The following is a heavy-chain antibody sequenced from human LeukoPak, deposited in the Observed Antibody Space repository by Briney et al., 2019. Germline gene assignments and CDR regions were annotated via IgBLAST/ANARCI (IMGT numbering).Heavy chain of an antibody. CDR2: INHSGST. CDR1: GGSFSGYF. CDR3: ARKTYGGDSRPFDR. Sequence: SETLSPTCAVYGGSFSGYFWSWIRQPPGKGLEWIGEINHSGSTNCKPSLKSRVTISVDTSKNQFFLSLRSVTAADTAVYYCARKTYGGDSRPFDRWGQGTLVTVSS. J-gene: IGHJ4*02. D-gene: IGHD4-23*01. V-gene: IGHV4-34*01.